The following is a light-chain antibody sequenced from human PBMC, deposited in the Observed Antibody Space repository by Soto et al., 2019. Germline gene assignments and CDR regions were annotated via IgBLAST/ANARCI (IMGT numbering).Light chain of an antibody. CDR1: SSDIGSNY. Sequence: QSVLTQPPSASGTPGQRVTISCSGSSSDIGSNYVYWYQQLPGTAPKLLIYRNNQRPSGVPDRCSGSKSGTSASLAISGLRSEDEADYFCAAWDDSRSGPGVFGGGTKVTVL. J-gene: IGLJ2*01. V-gene: IGLV1-47*01. CDR2: RNN. CDR3: AAWDDSRSGPGV.